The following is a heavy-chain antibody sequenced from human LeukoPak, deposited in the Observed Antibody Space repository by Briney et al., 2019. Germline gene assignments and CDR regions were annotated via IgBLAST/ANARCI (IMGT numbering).Heavy chain of an antibody. CDR2: ISSSSSYI. Sequence: GGSLRLSCAASGFTFSSYSMNWVRQAPGKGLEWVSSISSSSSYIYYADSVKGRFTISRDNAKNSLYLQMNSLRAEDTAVYYSARDLSSSSWYVWFDPWGQGTLVTVSS. CDR1: GFTFSSYS. J-gene: IGHJ5*02. V-gene: IGHV3-21*01. D-gene: IGHD6-13*01. CDR3: ARDLSSSSWYVWFDP.